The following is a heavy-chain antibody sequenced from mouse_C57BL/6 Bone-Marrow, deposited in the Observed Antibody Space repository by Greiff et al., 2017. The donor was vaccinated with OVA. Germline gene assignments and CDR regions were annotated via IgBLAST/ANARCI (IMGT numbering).Heavy chain of an antibody. J-gene: IGHJ1*03. CDR1: GFTFSSYA. CDR2: ISDGGSYT. D-gene: IGHD4-1*01. CDR3: ARYTGYYWYFDV. V-gene: IGHV5-4*03. Sequence: EVKLMESGGGLVKPGGSLKLSCAASGFTFSSYAMSWVRQTPEKRLEWVATISDGGSYTYYPDNVKGRFTISRDNAKNNLYLQMSHLKSEDTAMYYCARYTGYYWYFDVWGTGTTVTVSS.